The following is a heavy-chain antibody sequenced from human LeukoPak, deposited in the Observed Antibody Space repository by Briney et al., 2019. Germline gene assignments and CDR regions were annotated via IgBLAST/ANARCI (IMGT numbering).Heavy chain of an antibody. V-gene: IGHV4-59*08. CDR1: GGSISTYW. Sequence: PSETLSLTCTVSGGSISTYWWSWIRQPPGKGLEWIGYIYYSGSTNYNPSLKSRVTISVDTSKNQFSLKLSSVTAADTAVYYCARGTVTTSMKAFDIWGQGTMATVSS. D-gene: IGHD4-17*01. CDR2: IYYSGST. CDR3: ARGTVTTSMKAFDI. J-gene: IGHJ3*02.